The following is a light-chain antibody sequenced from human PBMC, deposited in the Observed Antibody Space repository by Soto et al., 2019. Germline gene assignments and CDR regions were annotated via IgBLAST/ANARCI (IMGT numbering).Light chain of an antibody. CDR1: SSNIGSNY. CDR3: SSWDDSLSGRV. Sequence: QPVLTQPPSASGTPGQRVTISCSGSSSNIGSNYVYWYQQFPGTAPKLLIYSNNLRPVGVPDRFSGSRSGTSASLAISGLRSEDEADYYCSSWDDSLSGRVFGGGTKLTVL. J-gene: IGLJ2*01. V-gene: IGLV1-47*02. CDR2: SNN.